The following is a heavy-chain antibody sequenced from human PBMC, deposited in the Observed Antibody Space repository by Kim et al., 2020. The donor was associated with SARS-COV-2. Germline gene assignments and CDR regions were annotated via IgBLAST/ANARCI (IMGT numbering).Heavy chain of an antibody. CDR2: ISYDGSNK. D-gene: IGHD3-22*01. Sequence: GGSLRLSCAASGFTFSSYGMHWVRQAPGKGLEWVAVISYDGSNKYYADSVKGRFTISRDNSKNTLYLQMNSLRAEDTAVYYCAKVVAYDSSAFDPWGQGTLVTVSS. CDR1: GFTFSSYG. J-gene: IGHJ5*02. CDR3: AKVVAYDSSAFDP. V-gene: IGHV3-30*18.